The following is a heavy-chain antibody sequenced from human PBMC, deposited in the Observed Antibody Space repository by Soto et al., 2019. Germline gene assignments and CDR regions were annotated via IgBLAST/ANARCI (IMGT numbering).Heavy chain of an antibody. CDR2: IIPIFGTA. CDR3: ATSEGYSYGLGY. D-gene: IGHD5-18*01. CDR1: GGTFSSYA. Sequence: SVKVSCKASGGTFSSYAISWVRQAPGQGLEWMGGIIPIFGTANYAQKFQGRVTITADESTSTAYIELSSLRSEDTAVYYCATSEGYSYGLGYWGQGTLVTVSS. J-gene: IGHJ4*02. V-gene: IGHV1-69*13.